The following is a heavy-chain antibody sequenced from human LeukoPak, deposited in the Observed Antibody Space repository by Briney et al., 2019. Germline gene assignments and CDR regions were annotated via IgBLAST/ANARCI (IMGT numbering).Heavy chain of an antibody. D-gene: IGHD3-22*01. CDR1: SYSISSGYY. CDR2: IYHSGST. J-gene: IGHJ4*02. Sequence: SETLSLTCTVSSYSISSGYYWGWIRQPPGKGLEWIGSIYHSGSTYYNPSLKSRVTISVDTSKNQFSLKLRSVAAADTALYYCASTSPKYYYESSGYSSLFDNWGQGTLVTVSS. V-gene: IGHV4-38-2*02. CDR3: ASTSPKYYYESSGYSSLFDN.